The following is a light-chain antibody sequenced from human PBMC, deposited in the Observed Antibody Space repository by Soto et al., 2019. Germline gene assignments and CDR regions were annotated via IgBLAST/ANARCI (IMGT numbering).Light chain of an antibody. CDR3: NANTSSSTDV. V-gene: IGLV2-14*03. CDR1: SSDVGGYDY. CDR2: DVS. Sequence: QSALTQPASVSGSPGQSITISCTGTSSDVGGYDYVSWYQQHPGKAPKLMIYDVSNRPSGVSSRFSGSKSGNTASLTISGLQSEDEADYYCNANTSSSTDVFGTGTKLTVL. J-gene: IGLJ1*01.